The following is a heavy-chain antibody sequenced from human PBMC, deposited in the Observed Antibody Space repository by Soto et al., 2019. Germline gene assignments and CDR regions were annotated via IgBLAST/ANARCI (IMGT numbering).Heavy chain of an antibody. CDR1: GFTFSSYS. V-gene: IGHV3-48*02. CDR3: ARRVVVITSNWFDP. CDR2: ISSSSSTI. D-gene: IGHD3-22*01. Sequence: GGSLRLSCAASGFTFSSYSMNWVRQAPGKGLEWVSYISSSSSTIYYADSVKGRFTISRDNAKNSLYLQMNSLRDEDTAVYYCARRVVVITSNWFDPWGQGTLVTVSS. J-gene: IGHJ5*02.